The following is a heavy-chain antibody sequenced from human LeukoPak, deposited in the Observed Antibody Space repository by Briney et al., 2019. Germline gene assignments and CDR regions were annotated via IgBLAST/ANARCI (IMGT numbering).Heavy chain of an antibody. CDR3: AKDMRRYGSGSYVDY. Sequence: PGGSLRLSCAASGFTFDDYAMHWVRQAPGKGLEWVSGISWNSGSIGYADSVKGRFTIPRDNAKNSLYLQMNSLRAEDTALYYCAKDMRRYGSGSYVDYWGQGTLVTVSS. V-gene: IGHV3-9*01. CDR2: ISWNSGSI. J-gene: IGHJ4*02. D-gene: IGHD3-10*01. CDR1: GFTFDDYA.